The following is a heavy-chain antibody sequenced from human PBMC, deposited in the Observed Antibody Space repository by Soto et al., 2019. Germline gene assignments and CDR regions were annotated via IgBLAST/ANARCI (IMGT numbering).Heavy chain of an antibody. J-gene: IGHJ3*02. CDR3: ARDHYYYDSSGPTVAFDI. Sequence: SLRLSCAASGFTFSSYEMNWVREAPGEGLEWVSYISSSGSTIYYADSVKGRFTISRDNAKNSLYLQMNSLRAEDTAVYYCARDHYYYDSSGPTVAFDIWGQGTMVTVSS. CDR2: ISSSGSTI. V-gene: IGHV3-48*03. D-gene: IGHD3-22*01. CDR1: GFTFSSYE.